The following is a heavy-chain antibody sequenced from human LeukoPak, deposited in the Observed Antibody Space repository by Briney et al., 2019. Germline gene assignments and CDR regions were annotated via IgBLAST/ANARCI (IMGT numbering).Heavy chain of an antibody. CDR1: GFTFSSYD. CDR3: ARGSSWYRRYYYGMDV. CDR2: IGTAGDT. Sequence: GGSLRLSCAASGFTFSSYDMHWVRQATGKGLEWVSAIGTAGDTYYPGSVKGRFTISRENAKNSLYLQMNSLRAGDTAVYYCARGSSWYRRYYYGMDVWGQGTTVTVSS. D-gene: IGHD6-13*01. V-gene: IGHV3-13*01. J-gene: IGHJ6*02.